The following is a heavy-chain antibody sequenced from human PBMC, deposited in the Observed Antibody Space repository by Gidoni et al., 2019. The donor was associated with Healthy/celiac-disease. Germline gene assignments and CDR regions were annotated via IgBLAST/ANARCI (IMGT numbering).Heavy chain of an antibody. CDR1: GFPFHDYA. CDR3: AKDYSSWYDGFFDY. D-gene: IGHD6-13*01. Sequence: EVQLVESGGGLLQPARSLSLSCAASGFPFHDYAMHWVRQPPGKGLEWVSGISWNSGSIGYADSVKGRFTISRDNAKNSLYLQMNSLRAEDTALYYCAKDYSSWYDGFFDYWGQGTLVTVSS. V-gene: IGHV3-9*01. CDR2: ISWNSGSI. J-gene: IGHJ4*02.